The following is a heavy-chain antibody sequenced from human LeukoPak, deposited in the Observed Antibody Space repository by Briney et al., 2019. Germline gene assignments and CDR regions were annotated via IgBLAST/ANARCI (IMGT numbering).Heavy chain of an antibody. V-gene: IGHV3-30-3*01. CDR1: GFTFNTYA. J-gene: IGHJ4*02. CDR3: ARDGCSGGSCYSKVWQGLSWANYFDY. CDR2: ISYDGNNK. Sequence: PGGSLRLSCAASGFTFNTYAMHWVRQAPGKGLEWVAVISYDGNNKYNADSVQGRFTISRDNSKNTLYLQMNSLRAEDTAVYYCARDGCSGGSCYSKVWQGLSWANYFDYWGQGTLVTVSS. D-gene: IGHD2-15*01.